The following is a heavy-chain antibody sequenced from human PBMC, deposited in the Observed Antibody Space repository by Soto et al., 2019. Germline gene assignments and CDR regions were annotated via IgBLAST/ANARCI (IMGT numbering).Heavy chain of an antibody. CDR3: ARDGTAATNYYYYGMDV. Sequence: SETLSLTCTVSGGSISSGGYYWSWIRQHPGKGLEWIGYIYYSGSTYYNPSLKSRVTISVDTSKNQFSLKLSSVTAADTAVYYCARDGTAATNYYYYGMDVWGQGTTVTVSS. V-gene: IGHV4-31*03. CDR1: GGSISSGGYY. D-gene: IGHD2-15*01. CDR2: IYYSGST. J-gene: IGHJ6*02.